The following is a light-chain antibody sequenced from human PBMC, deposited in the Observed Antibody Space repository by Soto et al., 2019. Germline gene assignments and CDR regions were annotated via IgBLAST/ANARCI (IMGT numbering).Light chain of an antibody. CDR3: FSYADFDTYV. CDR2: EVR. CDR1: SSDVGGYNY. V-gene: IGLV2-8*01. Sequence: QSVLTQPPSASGSPGQSVTISCTGTSSDVGGYNYVSWYQQHPGKAPKLIIFEVRRRPSGVPDHFSGSKSGNTASLTVSGLQAEDEADYYCFSYADFDTYVFGTGTKVTVL. J-gene: IGLJ1*01.